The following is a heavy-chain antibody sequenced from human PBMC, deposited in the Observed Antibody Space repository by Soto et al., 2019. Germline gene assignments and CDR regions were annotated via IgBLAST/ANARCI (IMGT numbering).Heavy chain of an antibody. J-gene: IGHJ4*02. V-gene: IGHV4-30-2*01. CDR2: IYHSGST. CDR3: ARGMTTVTTLDY. Sequence: SETLSLTCTVSGGSISSSGCPWGWIRQPPGKGLEWIGYIYHSGSTYYNPSLKSRATISVDRSKNQFSLKLSSVTAADTAVYYCARGMTTVTTLDYWGQGTLVTVS. D-gene: IGHD4-4*01. CDR1: GGSISSSGCP.